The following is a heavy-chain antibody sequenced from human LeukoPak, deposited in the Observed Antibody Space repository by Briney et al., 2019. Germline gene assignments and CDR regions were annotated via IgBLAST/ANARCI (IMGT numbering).Heavy chain of an antibody. CDR2: LNPDDGEI. D-gene: IGHD6-13*01. CDR1: GFALTELS. J-gene: IGHJ4*02. Sequence: ASVKVSCKASGFALTELSMHWVRQAPGEGLEWMGGLNPDDGEIIYAQKFQGRVTMTRDTSTSTVHMELSSLRSEDTAVYYCARGYSSSSYWGQGTLVTVSS. V-gene: IGHV1-24*01. CDR3: ARGYSSSSY.